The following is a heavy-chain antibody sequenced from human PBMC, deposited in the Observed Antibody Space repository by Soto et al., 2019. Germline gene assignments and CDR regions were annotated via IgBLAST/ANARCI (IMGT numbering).Heavy chain of an antibody. CDR3: ARDRGWSLFDY. CDR1: GFTFSSYW. D-gene: IGHD6-19*01. J-gene: IGHJ4*02. Sequence: EVQLVESGGGLVQPGGSLRLSCAASGFTFSSYWMYWVRQAPGKGLVCVSRTNSDGSDTSYADSVKGRFTISRDNAKNTLYLQMNSLRAGDTAVYYCARDRGWSLFDYWGQGTLVTVSS. CDR2: TNSDGSDT. V-gene: IGHV3-74*01.